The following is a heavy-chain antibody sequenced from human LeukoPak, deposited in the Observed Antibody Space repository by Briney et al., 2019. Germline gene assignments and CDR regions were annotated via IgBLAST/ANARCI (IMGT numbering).Heavy chain of an antibody. CDR1: RFTFSTYT. V-gene: IGHV3-21*06. CDR2: IASDTTYM. J-gene: IGHJ4*02. CDR3: ARDYYDSSASATFDY. D-gene: IGHD3-22*01. Sequence: GGSLRLSCEASRFTFSTYTVNWVRQAPGKGLEWVSSIASDTTYMKYADSVKGRFSVSRDNAKNSVFLEMKSLRADDTAVYFCARDYYDSSASATFDYWGRGTLVTVSS.